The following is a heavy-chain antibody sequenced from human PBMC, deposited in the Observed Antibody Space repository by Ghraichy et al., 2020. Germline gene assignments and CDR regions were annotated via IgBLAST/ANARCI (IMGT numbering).Heavy chain of an antibody. CDR3: ARSFGVMIPDGFDI. D-gene: IGHD3-3*01. CDR1: GGSVSSGYYF. Sequence: SETLSLTCSVSGGSVSSGYYFWSWIRKPPGKGLEWIGYINHSGNTNYNPSLQSRLTISVDTSKNQVSLNLRSVTAADSAVYYWARSFGVMIPDGFDIWGQGTMVTVSS. J-gene: IGHJ3*02. V-gene: IGHV4-61*01. CDR2: INHSGNT.